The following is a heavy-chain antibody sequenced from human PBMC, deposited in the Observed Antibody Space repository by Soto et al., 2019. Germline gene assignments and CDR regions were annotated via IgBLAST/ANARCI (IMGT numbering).Heavy chain of an antibody. D-gene: IGHD3-10*01. CDR3: ARGSHYYGSGKPYYFDD. CDR1: GYTFTSYG. CDR2: ISAYNGNT. J-gene: IGHJ4*02. Sequence: ASVKVSCKASGYTFTSYGISWVRQAPGQGLEWMGWISAYNGNTNYAQKLQGRVTMTTDTSTSTAYMELRSLRSDDTAVYYCARGSHYYGSGKPYYFDDXGQGTLVTVSS. V-gene: IGHV1-18*01.